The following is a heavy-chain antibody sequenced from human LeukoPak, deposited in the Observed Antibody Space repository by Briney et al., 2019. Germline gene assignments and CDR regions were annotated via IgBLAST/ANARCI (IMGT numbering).Heavy chain of an antibody. CDR3: ARDPSSLRDSYDY. Sequence: GGSLRLSCAASGFTFSSYWMHWVRQAPGQGLEWVANIKEDGSEKNYVDSVKGRFTISRDNAKNSLYLQMNSLRVEDTAVYYCARDPSSLRDSYDYWGQGTLVIVSS. CDR2: IKEDGSEK. D-gene: IGHD3/OR15-3a*01. V-gene: IGHV3-7*01. J-gene: IGHJ4*02. CDR1: GFTFSSYW.